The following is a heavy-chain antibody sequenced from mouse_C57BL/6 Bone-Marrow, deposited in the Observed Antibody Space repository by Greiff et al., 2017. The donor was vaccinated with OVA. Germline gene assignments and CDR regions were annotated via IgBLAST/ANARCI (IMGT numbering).Heavy chain of an antibody. V-gene: IGHV1-26*01. CDR2: INPNNGGT. CDR3: AREGYYYGSSYAYFDV. D-gene: IGHD1-1*01. CDR1: GYTFTDYY. Sequence: EVQLQQSGPELVKPGASVKISCKASGYTFTDYYMNWVKQSHGKCLEWIGDINPNNGGTSYNQKFKGKATLTVDKSSSTAYMELRSLTSEDSAVYYCAREGYYYGSSYAYFDVWGTGTTVTVSS. J-gene: IGHJ1*03.